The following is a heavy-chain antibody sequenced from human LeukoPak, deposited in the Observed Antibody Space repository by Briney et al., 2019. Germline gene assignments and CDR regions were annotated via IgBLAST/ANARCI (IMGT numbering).Heavy chain of an antibody. J-gene: IGHJ3*02. CDR2: INPNSGGT. CDR3: ARNIWFGESADAFDI. D-gene: IGHD3-10*01. CDR1: GYTFTGYY. V-gene: IGHV1-2*02. Sequence: ASVKVSCKASGYTFTGYYMHWVRQAPGQGREWMGWINPNSGGTNYAQKFQGRVTMTRDKSIRTAYMELSRLTSDDTAVYYCARNIWFGESADAFDIWGQGTMVTVSS.